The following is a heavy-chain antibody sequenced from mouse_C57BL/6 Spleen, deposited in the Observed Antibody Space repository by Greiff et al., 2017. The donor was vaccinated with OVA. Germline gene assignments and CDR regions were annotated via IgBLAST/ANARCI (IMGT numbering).Heavy chain of an antibody. Sequence: QVQLQQPGAELVMPGASVKLSCKASGYTFTSYWMHWVKQRPGQGLEWIGEIDPSDSYTNYNQKFKGKATLTVDTSSSTAYMQLSSLTSEDSAVYYCASRGLLRSYFDYWGQGTTLTVSS. CDR1: GYTFTSYW. V-gene: IGHV1-69*01. J-gene: IGHJ2*01. CDR2: IDPSDSYT. CDR3: ASRGLLRSYFDY. D-gene: IGHD2-3*01.